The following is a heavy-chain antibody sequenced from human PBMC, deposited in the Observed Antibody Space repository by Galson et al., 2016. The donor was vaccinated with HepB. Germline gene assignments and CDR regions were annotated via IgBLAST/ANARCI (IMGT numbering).Heavy chain of an antibody. J-gene: IGHJ4*02. CDR1: GFTFSSYG. D-gene: IGHD4-17*01. Sequence: SLRLSCAASGFTFSSYGMHWVRQAPGKGLEWVAVIEYDGSNKYYPDSVQGRFTIFRENSKKTLYLQMNSLRAEDTALYCCFNGDRHSSDYWGQGTLVTVSS. CDR2: IEYDGSNK. CDR3: FNGDRHSSDY. V-gene: IGHV3-33*05.